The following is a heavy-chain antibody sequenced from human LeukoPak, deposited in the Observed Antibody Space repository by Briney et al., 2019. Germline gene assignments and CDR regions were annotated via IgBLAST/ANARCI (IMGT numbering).Heavy chain of an antibody. CDR2: ISSSGSTI. CDR3: ARIGSYKGDYFDY. V-gene: IGHV3-11*01. D-gene: IGHD1-26*01. Sequence: SGGSLRLSCAASGFTFSDYYMSWIRQAPGKGLEWASYISSSGSTIYYADSVKGRFTISRDNAKNSLYLQMNSLRAEDTAVYYCARIGSYKGDYFDYWGQGTLVTVSS. J-gene: IGHJ4*02. CDR1: GFTFSDYY.